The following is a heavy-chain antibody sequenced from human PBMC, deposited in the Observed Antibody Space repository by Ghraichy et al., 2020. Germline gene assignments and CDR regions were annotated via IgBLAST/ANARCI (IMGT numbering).Heavy chain of an antibody. J-gene: IGHJ6*03. CDR3: AKGGTVPAATYYYYYMDV. CDR1: GFTFSSYG. CDR2: ISYDGSNK. V-gene: IGHV3-30*18. Sequence: LSLTCAASGFTFSSYGMHWVRQAPGKGLEWVAVISYDGSNKYYADSVKGRFTISRDNSKNTLYLQMNSLRAEDTAVYYCAKGGTVPAATYYYYYMDVWGKGTTVTVSS. D-gene: IGHD2-2*01.